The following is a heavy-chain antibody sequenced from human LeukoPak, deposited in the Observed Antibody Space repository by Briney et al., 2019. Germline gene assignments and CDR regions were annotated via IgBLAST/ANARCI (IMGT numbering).Heavy chain of an antibody. CDR1: GGSISSSRYY. V-gene: IGHV4-39*07. CDR3: GRVVVAATPVGPSYGLDY. CDR2: IYYSGST. Sequence: SETLSFTFKVSGGSISSSRYYWGWMRQPPGKGLERIVRIYYSGSTYYNPSLNSRVTISVDTCKNRFSLKLISVPAAATALYYCGRVVVAATPVGPSYGLDYWGQGTLVTVS. D-gene: IGHD2-15*01. J-gene: IGHJ4*02.